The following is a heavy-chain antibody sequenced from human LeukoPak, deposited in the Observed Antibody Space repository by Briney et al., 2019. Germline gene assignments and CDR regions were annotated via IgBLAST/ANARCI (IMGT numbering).Heavy chain of an antibody. J-gene: IGHJ5*02. CDR3: ARDRLEYSSGWRWFDP. CDR2: IYYSGST. V-gene: IGHV4-59*01. CDR1: GVSISSYY. D-gene: IGHD6-19*01. Sequence: PSETLSLTCTVSGVSISSYYWSWLRQPPGKGLEWIGYIYYSGSTNYNPSLKSRVTISVDTSKNQFSLKLSSVTAADTAVYYCARDRLEYSSGWRWFDPWGQGTLVTVSS.